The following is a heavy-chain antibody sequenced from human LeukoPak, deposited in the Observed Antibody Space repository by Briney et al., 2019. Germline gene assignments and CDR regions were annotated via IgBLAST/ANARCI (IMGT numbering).Heavy chain of an antibody. CDR2: ITSSGTGT. Sequence: PGGSLRLSCAASGFTFSIYAMCWVRQAPGKGLEWVSSITSSGTGTFYADSVKGRLTISRDNSENTLYLQMNSLRVEDTAVYYCAKDRPNYYDSSGHYYRRNGDYWGQGTLVTVSS. D-gene: IGHD3-22*01. CDR1: GFTFSIYA. J-gene: IGHJ4*02. V-gene: IGHV3-23*01. CDR3: AKDRPNYYDSSGHYYRRNGDY.